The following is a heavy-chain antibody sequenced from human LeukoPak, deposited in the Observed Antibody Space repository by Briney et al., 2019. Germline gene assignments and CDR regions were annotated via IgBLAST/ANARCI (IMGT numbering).Heavy chain of an antibody. V-gene: IGHV4-30-4*01. D-gene: IGHD3-22*01. Sequence: SQTLSLTCTVSGVSISSGDYYWSWIRQPPGKGLEWVGYMYYSGSAYYNPSLKSRATISVDTSKNQFSLKLSSVTAADTAVYFRARPYYYDSRIDPWGQGTLVTVSS. J-gene: IGHJ5*02. CDR2: MYYSGSA. CDR3: ARPYYYDSRIDP. CDR1: GVSISSGDYY.